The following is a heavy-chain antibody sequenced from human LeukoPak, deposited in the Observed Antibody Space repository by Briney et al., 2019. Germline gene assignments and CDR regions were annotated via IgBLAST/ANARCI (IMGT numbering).Heavy chain of an antibody. CDR3: ARRYYGSATYRLPYDY. V-gene: IGHV3-7*01. D-gene: IGHD3-22*01. CDR1: GFTFSSYA. Sequence: PGGSLRLSCAASGFTFSSYAMSWVRQAPRKGLEWVANIKQDGSEKYYVDSVKGRFTISRDNAKNSLYLQMSSLRAEDTAVYYCARRYYGSATYRLPYDYWGQGTPVTVSS. CDR2: IKQDGSEK. J-gene: IGHJ4*02.